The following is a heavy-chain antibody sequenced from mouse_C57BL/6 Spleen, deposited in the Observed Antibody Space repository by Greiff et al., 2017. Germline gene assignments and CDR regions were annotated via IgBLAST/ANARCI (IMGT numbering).Heavy chain of an antibody. CDR2: INPNNGGT. CDR1: GYTFTDYY. J-gene: IGHJ4*01. V-gene: IGHV1-26*01. Sequence: VQLQQSGPELVKPGASVKISCKASGYTFTDYYMNWVKQSHGKSLEWIGDINPNNGGTSYNQKFKGKATLTVDKSSSTAYMELRSLTSEDSAVYYCAGGYHYAMDYWGQGTSVTVSS. CDR3: AGGYHYAMDY. D-gene: IGHD2-2*01.